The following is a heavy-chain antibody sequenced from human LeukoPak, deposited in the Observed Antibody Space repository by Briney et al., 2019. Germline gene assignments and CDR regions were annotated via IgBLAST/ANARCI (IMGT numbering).Heavy chain of an antibody. CDR1: GFSFSQHS. CDR3: VTGDNPDYTWENHRLDAFDI. V-gene: IGHV3-21*01. J-gene: IGHJ3*02. D-gene: IGHD3-16*01. CDR2: ITGGGTFT. Sequence: GGSLRLSCAASGFSFSQHSMGWVRLAPGKGLEWVSSITGGGTFTFYADSVKGRFTVSRDNANNLLLLQLHSLRADDTAIYYCVTGDNPDYTWENHRLDAFDIWGQGTMVTVSS.